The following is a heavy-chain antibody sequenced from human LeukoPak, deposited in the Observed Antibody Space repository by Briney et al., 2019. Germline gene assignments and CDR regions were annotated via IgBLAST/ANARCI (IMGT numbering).Heavy chain of an antibody. J-gene: IGHJ4*02. CDR2: IYSGGST. CDR1: GFTFSSNY. D-gene: IGHD1-26*01. V-gene: IGHV3-53*01. Sequence: GGSLRLSCAASGFTFSSNYMSWVRQAPGKGLEWVSVIYSGGSTYYSDSVKGRFTISRENSKNTTYLQMNSLRASDTAVFYCARYSGSYYYFDYWARGTLVRVSS. CDR3: ARYSGSYYYFDY.